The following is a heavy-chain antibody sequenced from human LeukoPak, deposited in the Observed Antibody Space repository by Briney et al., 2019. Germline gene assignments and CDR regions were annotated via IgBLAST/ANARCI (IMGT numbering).Heavy chain of an antibody. CDR2: ISSSSSYI. CDR1: GFTFSSYS. Sequence: GGSLRLSCAASGFTFSSYSMNWVRQAPGKGLEWVSSISSSSSYIYYADSVKGRFTISRDNAKNSLYLQMNSLRAEDTAVYYCARNQLPDSSGYPDYWGQGTLVTVSS. CDR3: ARNQLPDSSGYPDY. D-gene: IGHD3-22*01. V-gene: IGHV3-21*01. J-gene: IGHJ4*02.